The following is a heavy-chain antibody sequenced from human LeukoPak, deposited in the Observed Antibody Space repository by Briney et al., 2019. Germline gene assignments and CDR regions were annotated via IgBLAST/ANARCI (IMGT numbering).Heavy chain of an antibody. Sequence: RTGGSLRLSCAASGFTFSSYWLHCVRQAPGKGLVCVSRINSDGSSTSYADSVKGRFTISRDNAKNTLYLQMNSLRAEDTAVYYCARDSMATTYFDYWGQGTLVTVSS. V-gene: IGHV3-74*01. CDR3: ARDSMATTYFDY. D-gene: IGHD5-24*01. CDR1: GFTFSSYW. J-gene: IGHJ4*02. CDR2: INSDGSST.